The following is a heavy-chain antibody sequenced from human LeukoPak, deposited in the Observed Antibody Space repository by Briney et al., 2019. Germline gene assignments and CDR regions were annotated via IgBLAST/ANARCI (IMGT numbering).Heavy chain of an antibody. CDR3: ARDRAIEMAITSTNYDY. Sequence: ASVKVSCKASGYTFTSYGISWVRQAPGQGLEWMGWISAYNGNTNYAQKLQGRVTMTTDTSTSTAYMELRSLRSDDTAVYYCARDRAIEMAITSTNYDYWGQGTLVTVSS. V-gene: IGHV1-18*01. CDR1: GYTFTSYG. J-gene: IGHJ4*02. D-gene: IGHD5-24*01. CDR2: ISAYNGNT.